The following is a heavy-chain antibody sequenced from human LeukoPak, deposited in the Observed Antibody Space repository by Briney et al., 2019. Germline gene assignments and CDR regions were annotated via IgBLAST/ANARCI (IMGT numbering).Heavy chain of an antibody. CDR2: ISSGGNT. CDR1: GFTVSSDY. CDR3: AKEWDY. J-gene: IGHJ4*02. Sequence: GGSLRLSCAASGFTVSSDYMSWVRQAPGKGLEWVSVISSGGNTYYADTVKGRFTISRDNSKNTLYLQMHSLRAEDTAVYYCAKEWDYWGQGTLVTVSS. V-gene: IGHV3-66*01.